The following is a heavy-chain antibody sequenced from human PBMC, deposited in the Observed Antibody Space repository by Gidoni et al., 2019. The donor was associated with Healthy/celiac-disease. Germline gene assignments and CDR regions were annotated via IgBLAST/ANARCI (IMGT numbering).Heavy chain of an antibody. CDR1: GFTVSSNY. D-gene: IGHD4-17*01. CDR2: IYSGGST. CDR3: ARSPFYGDYLLNYYYYYGMDV. Sequence: EVQLVESGGGLVQPGGSLRLSCAASGFTVSSNYMSWVRQAPGKGLEWVSVIYSGGSTYYADSVKGRFTISRDNSKNTLYLQMNSLRAEDTAVYYCARSPFYGDYLLNYYYYYGMDVWGQGTTVTVSS. J-gene: IGHJ6*02. V-gene: IGHV3-66*01.